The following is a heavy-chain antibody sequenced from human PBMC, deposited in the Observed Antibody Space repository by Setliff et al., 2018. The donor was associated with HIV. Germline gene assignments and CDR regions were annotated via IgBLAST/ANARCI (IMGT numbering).Heavy chain of an antibody. CDR1: GYSFTSYW. Sequence: GESLKLSCKGSGYSFTSYWIGWVRQMSGKGLEWMGVIYPGDSDTRYNPSFQGQVAISADNSTSTDYLQWSSLKATDTAMYYCARRLYSSEASDPWGQGALVTVSS. V-gene: IGHV5-51*01. D-gene: IGHD6-25*01. CDR3: ARRLYSSEASDP. J-gene: IGHJ5*02. CDR2: IYPGDSDT.